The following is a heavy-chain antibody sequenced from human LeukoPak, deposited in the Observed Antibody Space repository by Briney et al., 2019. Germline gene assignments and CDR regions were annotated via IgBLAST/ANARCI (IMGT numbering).Heavy chain of an antibody. J-gene: IGHJ4*02. CDR3: ARDLPAVAENFDH. Sequence: ASVTVSCKASGYIFTNYGFSWVRQAPGQGLEWMGWISAYNGDTIYAQNFQGRVIMTTDTSTSTAYMELRSLRSDDTAVYYCARDLPAVAENFDHWGQGTLVTVSS. CDR2: ISAYNGDT. D-gene: IGHD6-19*01. CDR1: GYIFTNYG. V-gene: IGHV1-18*01.